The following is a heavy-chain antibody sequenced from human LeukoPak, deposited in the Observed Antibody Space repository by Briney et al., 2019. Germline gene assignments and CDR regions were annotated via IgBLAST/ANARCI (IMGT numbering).Heavy chain of an antibody. Sequence: GGSLRLSCAASGFTFSSYSMNWVRQAPGKGLEWVSSISSSSSYIYYADSVKGRFTISRDNAKNSLYLQMNSLRAEDTAVYYCAKDDSSGYYSLDYFDYWGQGTLVTVSS. V-gene: IGHV3-21*01. D-gene: IGHD3-22*01. CDR3: AKDDSSGYYSLDYFDY. J-gene: IGHJ4*02. CDR1: GFTFSSYS. CDR2: ISSSSSYI.